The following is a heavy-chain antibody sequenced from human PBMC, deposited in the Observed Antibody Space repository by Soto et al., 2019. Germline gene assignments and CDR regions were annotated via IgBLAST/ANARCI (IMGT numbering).Heavy chain of an antibody. V-gene: IGHV4-31*03. D-gene: IGHD3-22*01. CDR1: GGSISSGGYY. CDR3: ARGSPVSGYYLDY. CDR2: IYYSGST. J-gene: IGHJ4*02. Sequence: QVQLQESGPGLVKPSQTLSLTCTVSGGSISSGGYYWSWIRQHPGKGLEWIGYIYYSGSTYYNPSLKSRVTISVDTSKNQFYLKLSFVTAADTAVYYCARGSPVSGYYLDYWGQGTLVTVSS.